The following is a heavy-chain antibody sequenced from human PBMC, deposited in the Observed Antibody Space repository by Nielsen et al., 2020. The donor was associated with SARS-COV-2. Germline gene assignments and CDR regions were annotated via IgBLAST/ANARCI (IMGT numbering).Heavy chain of an antibody. J-gene: IGHJ5*02. D-gene: IGHD2-2*01. CDR1: EITFDAYA. CDR2: ISWNSGSV. V-gene: IGHV3-9*01. Sequence: GGSLRLSCAAYEITFDAYALHWVRQAPGKGLEWVSGISWNSGSVVYADSVKGRFSISRDNVKNSLYLQMNSVRPEDTALYYCTKERLCSGTSCSGGFDAWGQGTLVTVSS. CDR3: TKERLCSGTSCSGGFDA.